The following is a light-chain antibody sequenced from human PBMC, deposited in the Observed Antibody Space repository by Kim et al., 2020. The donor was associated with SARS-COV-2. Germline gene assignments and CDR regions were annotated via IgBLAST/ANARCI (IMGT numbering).Light chain of an antibody. J-gene: IGLJ2*01. CDR2: EDS. V-gene: IGLV3-21*03. Sequence: SYELTQPPSVSVAPGKTARMTCGGNNIGSYSVHWYQQKPGQAPLLVVYEDSGRPSGIPERFSGSNSGNMATLTISRVEAADEAEYSCQVWDRASDHVVFGGGTQLTVL. CDR3: QVWDRASDHVV. CDR1: NIGSYS.